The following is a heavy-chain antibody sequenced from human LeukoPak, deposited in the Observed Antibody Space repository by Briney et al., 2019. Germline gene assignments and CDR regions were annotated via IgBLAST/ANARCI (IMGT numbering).Heavy chain of an antibody. Sequence: SETLSLTCTVSGGSISSYYWSWIRQPPGKGLEWIGYIYYSGSTNYNPSLKSRVTISVDTSKNQFSLKLSSVTAADTAVYYGARVCRTVFDYWGQGTLVTVSS. J-gene: IGHJ4*02. CDR3: ARVCRTVFDY. V-gene: IGHV4-59*01. CDR2: IYYSGST. CDR1: GGSISSYY. D-gene: IGHD4-17*01.